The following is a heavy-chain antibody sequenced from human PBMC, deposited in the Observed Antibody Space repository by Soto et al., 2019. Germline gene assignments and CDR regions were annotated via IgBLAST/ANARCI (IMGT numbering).Heavy chain of an antibody. D-gene: IGHD6-19*01. Sequence: GASVKVSCKASGYTFTGYAMHWVRQAPGQRLEWMGWINAGNGNTKYSQKFQGRVTITRDTSASTAYMELSSLRSEDTAVYYCARGIEQWLNFYYYGMDVWGQGTTVTVSS. CDR1: GYTFTGYA. V-gene: IGHV1-3*01. CDR2: INAGNGNT. J-gene: IGHJ6*02. CDR3: ARGIEQWLNFYYYGMDV.